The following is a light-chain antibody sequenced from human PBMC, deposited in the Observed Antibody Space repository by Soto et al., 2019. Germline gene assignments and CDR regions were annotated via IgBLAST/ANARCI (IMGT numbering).Light chain of an antibody. CDR1: QNVTSNY. V-gene: IGKV3-20*01. Sequence: EIVLTQSPGTLSLSPGEGATLSCRASQNVTSNYLAWYQLKPGLAPRLLIFGASSRATGIPDRFSGSGSGTDFTLAISRLEPEDFAVYDCQQYGTSSMYTFGQGTKLEIK. CDR3: QQYGTSSMYT. J-gene: IGKJ2*01. CDR2: GAS.